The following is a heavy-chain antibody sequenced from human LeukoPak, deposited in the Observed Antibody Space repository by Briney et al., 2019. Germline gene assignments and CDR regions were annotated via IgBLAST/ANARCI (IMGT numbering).Heavy chain of an antibody. Sequence: PGGSLRLFCAASGFTFSAYRMSWVRQAPGKGLEWVANIKQDESEKYYVDSVKGRFTISRDNAKNSLYLQMNSLRAEDTAVYYCARALVHGSSWLFYFDYWGQGTLVTVSS. J-gene: IGHJ4*02. CDR2: IKQDESEK. CDR3: ARALVHGSSWLFYFDY. CDR1: GFTFSAYR. D-gene: IGHD6-13*01. V-gene: IGHV3-7*01.